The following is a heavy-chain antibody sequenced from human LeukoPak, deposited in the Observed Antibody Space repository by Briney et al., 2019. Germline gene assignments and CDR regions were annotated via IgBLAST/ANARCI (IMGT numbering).Heavy chain of an antibody. CDR2: INSDESST. CDR1: GFTFSSYW. J-gene: IGHJ4*02. D-gene: IGHD6-19*01. V-gene: IGHV3-74*01. Sequence: GGSLRLSCAASGFTFSSYWMHWVRQAPGKGLMWLSRINSDESSTSYADSVKDRFTISRDNAQNTLYLQMNSLRAEDTAVYYCARALAVAGSVGGLVDWGQGTLVTVSS. CDR3: ARALAVAGSVGGLVD.